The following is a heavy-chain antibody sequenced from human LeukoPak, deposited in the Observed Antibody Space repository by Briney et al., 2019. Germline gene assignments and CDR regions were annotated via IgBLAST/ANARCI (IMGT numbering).Heavy chain of an antibody. Sequence: GASVKVSCKASGYSFSSHGISWVRQAPGQGLEWMGWISAYNGNTNYAEMFQGRVTMTTDTSTSTAYMDLRSLRSDDTAVYYCARPRLYCSSTTCYTHHGMDVWGQGTTVTVSS. CDR2: ISAYNGNT. CDR1: GYSFSSHG. CDR3: ARPRLYCSSTTCYTHHGMDV. V-gene: IGHV1-18*01. J-gene: IGHJ6*02. D-gene: IGHD2-2*02.